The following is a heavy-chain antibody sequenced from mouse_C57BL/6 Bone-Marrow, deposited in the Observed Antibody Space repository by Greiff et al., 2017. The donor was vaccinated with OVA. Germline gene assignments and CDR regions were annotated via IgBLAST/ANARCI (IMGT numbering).Heavy chain of an antibody. Sequence: VKLQESGAELVKPGASVKISCKASGYAFSSYWMNWVKQRPGKGLEWIGQIYPGDGDTNYNGKFKGKATLTADKSSSTAYMQLSSLTSEDSAVYFCARRITYAMDYWGQGTSVTVSS. CDR1: GYAFSSYW. V-gene: IGHV1-80*01. D-gene: IGHD2-4*01. CDR2: IYPGDGDT. J-gene: IGHJ4*01. CDR3: ARRITYAMDY.